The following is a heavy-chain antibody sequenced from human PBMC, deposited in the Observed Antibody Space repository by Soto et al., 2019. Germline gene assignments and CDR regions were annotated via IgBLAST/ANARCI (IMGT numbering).Heavy chain of an antibody. V-gene: IGHV4-38-2*01. CDR1: GYSISSGYY. J-gene: IGHJ5*02. CDR2: IYHSGST. D-gene: IGHD2-21*02. CDR3: ARTSGLVTLRSRFDP. Sequence: KTSETLSLTCAVSGYSISSGYYWGWIRQPPGKGLEWIGSIYHSGSTYYNPSLKSRVTISVDTSKNQFSLKLSSVTAADTAVYYCARTSGLVTLRSRFDPWGQGTLVTVSS.